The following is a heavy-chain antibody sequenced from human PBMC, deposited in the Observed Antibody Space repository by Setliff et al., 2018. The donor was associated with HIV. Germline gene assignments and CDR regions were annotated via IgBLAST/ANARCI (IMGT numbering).Heavy chain of an antibody. Sequence: PSETLSLTCTVSGGSITSGGDSWSWIRQHPGKGLKWIGYISYSGITYYDSSLKSRLTMSVDTSNNQFSLKLSSATAADTAVYYCARGYDILTGYIFDYWGQGTLVTVSS. CDR2: ISYSGIT. CDR1: GGSITSGGDS. V-gene: IGHV4-31*03. CDR3: ARGYDILTGYIFDY. D-gene: IGHD3-9*01. J-gene: IGHJ4*01.